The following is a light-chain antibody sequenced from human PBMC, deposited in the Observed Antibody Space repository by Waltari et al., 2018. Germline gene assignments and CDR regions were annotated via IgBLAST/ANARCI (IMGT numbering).Light chain of an antibody. CDR2: VTS. J-gene: IGKJ3*01. V-gene: IGKV3-20*01. Sequence: EIVLTQFPGTLSLSPGERVILSCRASQSIRSQLAWYQQKPGQAPRLLIYVTSNRATGIPDRFSGSGSGTDFSLTISRLDPEDCAVYYCQHYLNLPVAFGPGTKVEIK. CDR3: QHYLNLPVA. CDR1: QSIRSQ.